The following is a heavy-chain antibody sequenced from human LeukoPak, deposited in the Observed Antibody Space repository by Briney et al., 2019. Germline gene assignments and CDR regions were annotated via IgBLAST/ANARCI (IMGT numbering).Heavy chain of an antibody. CDR3: AGSDGSGYS. CDR1: GFTFSSYG. D-gene: IGHD3-22*01. CDR2: ISGSGGST. Sequence: GGSLRLSCAASGFTFSSYGMTWVRQAPGKGLEWVSSISGSGGSTLYADAVQGRFTISRDNSKNTLYLQMNSLRGEDTAIYYCAGSDGSGYSGGQGILVTVSS. V-gene: IGHV3-23*01. J-gene: IGHJ4*02.